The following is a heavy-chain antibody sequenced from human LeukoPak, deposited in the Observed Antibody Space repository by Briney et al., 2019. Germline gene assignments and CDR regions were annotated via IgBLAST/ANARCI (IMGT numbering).Heavy chain of an antibody. J-gene: IGHJ1*01. CDR1: GGSISSSSYY. CDR3: ARRIAVAGTGYFQH. V-gene: IGHV4-39*01. Sequence: SETLSLTCTVSGGSISSSSYYWGWIRQPPGKEVEWIGSIYYTGSTYYNSSLKSRVTISVDTSKNQFSLKLRSVTAADTAVYYCARRIAVAGTGYFQHWGQGTLVTVSS. CDR2: IYYTGST. D-gene: IGHD6-19*01.